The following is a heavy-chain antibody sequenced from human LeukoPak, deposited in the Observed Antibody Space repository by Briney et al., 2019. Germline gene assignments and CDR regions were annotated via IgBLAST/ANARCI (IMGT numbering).Heavy chain of an antibody. D-gene: IGHD3-22*01. V-gene: IGHV1-69*01. Sequence: GSSVKVSCKASGGTFSSYAISWVRQAPGQGLEWMGGIIPIFGTANYAQKFQGRVTITADESTSTAYMELSSLRSEDTAVYYCARDRTHSSGYYYVSPDAFDIWGQGTMVTVSS. J-gene: IGHJ3*02. CDR3: ARDRTHSSGYYYVSPDAFDI. CDR2: IIPIFGTA. CDR1: GGTFSSYA.